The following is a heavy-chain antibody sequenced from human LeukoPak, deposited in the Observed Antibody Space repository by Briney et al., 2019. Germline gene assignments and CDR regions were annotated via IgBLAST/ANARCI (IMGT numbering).Heavy chain of an antibody. CDR2: ISSSGSTI. D-gene: IGHD1-26*01. CDR3: AKGRGWEASYYYYYMDV. J-gene: IGHJ6*03. Sequence: PGGSLRLSCAASGFTFSDYYMSWIRQAPGKGLERVSYISSSGSTIYYADSVKGRFTISRDNSKNTLYLQMNSLRAEDTAVYYCAKGRGWEASYYYYYMDVWGKGTTVTISS. V-gene: IGHV3-11*04. CDR1: GFTFSDYY.